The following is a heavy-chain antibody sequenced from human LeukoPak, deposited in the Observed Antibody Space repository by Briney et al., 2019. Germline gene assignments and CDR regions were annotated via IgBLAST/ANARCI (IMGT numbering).Heavy chain of an antibody. D-gene: IGHD2-2*01. J-gene: IGHJ4*02. CDR3: ARDGPCSSTSCQNFDF. V-gene: IGHV1-2*02. CDR1: GYTFNGYY. CDR2: INPYSGDT. Sequence: GASLKVSCKASGYTFNGYYIHWVRQAPGQGLEWMGWINPYSGDTNYAQKFQGRVTMTRDTSISTAYMELSSLRSDDTAVYYCARDGPCSSTSCQNFDFWGQGTLVTVPS.